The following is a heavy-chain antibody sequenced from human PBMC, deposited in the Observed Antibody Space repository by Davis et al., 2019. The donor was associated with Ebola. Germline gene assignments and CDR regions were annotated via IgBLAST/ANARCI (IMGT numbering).Heavy chain of an antibody. CDR2: INHSGST. D-gene: IGHD2-15*01. V-gene: IGHV4-34*01. J-gene: IGHJ5*02. CDR3: ARALGYCRFDP. CDR1: GGSFSGYY. Sequence: MPSETLSLTCAVYGGSFSGYYWSWIRQPPGKGLEWIGEINHSGSTNYNPSLKSRVTISVDTSKNQFPLKLSSVTAADTAVYYCARALGYCRFDPWGQGTLVTVSS.